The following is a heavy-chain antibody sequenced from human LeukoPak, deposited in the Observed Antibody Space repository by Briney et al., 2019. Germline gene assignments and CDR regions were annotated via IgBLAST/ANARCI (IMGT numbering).Heavy chain of an antibody. CDR1: GYSIRSGYY. J-gene: IGHJ6*03. D-gene: IGHD6-19*01. Sequence: SETLSLTCAVSGYSIRSGYYWGWIRQPPGKGLGWIGGIYYSGSTYYNPSLKSRVTISVDTSKNQFSLKLSSVTAADTAVYYCARVLYSSGWDGDYYYYMDVWGKGTTVTVSS. V-gene: IGHV4-38-2*01. CDR2: IYYSGST. CDR3: ARVLYSSGWDGDYYYYMDV.